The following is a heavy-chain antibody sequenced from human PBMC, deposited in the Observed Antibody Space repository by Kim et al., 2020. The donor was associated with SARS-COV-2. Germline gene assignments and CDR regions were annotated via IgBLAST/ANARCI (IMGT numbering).Heavy chain of an antibody. CDR2: IIPILGIA. V-gene: IGHV1-69*04. CDR3: ARAPGCSSTSCPQWYYYYMDV. J-gene: IGHJ6*03. D-gene: IGHD2-2*01. Sequence: SVKVSCKASGGTFSSYAISWVRQAPGQGLEWMGRIIPILGIANYAQKFQGRVTITADKSTSTAYMELSSLRSEDTAVYYCARAPGCSSTSCPQWYYYYMDVWGKGTTVTVSS. CDR1: GGTFSSYA.